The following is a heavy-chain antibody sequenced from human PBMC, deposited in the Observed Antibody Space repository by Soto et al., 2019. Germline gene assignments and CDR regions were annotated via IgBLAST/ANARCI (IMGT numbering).Heavy chain of an antibody. J-gene: IGHJ5*02. D-gene: IGHD6-13*01. CDR2: IHGSGSA. CDR1: NGSISNFY. CDR3: ARSSHKESWFDP. Sequence: SETLSLTCTVYNGSISNFYWNWIRQSAGKGLEWIGRIHGSGSATYNPSLRSRVTMSVDTSKNQFSLKVNSVTGADTAVYYCARSSHKESWFDPWGQGTLVTAS. V-gene: IGHV4-59*10.